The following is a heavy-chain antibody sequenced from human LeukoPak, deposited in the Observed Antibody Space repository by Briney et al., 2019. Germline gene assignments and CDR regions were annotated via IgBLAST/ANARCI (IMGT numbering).Heavy chain of an antibody. CDR2: ISSSCSIT. Sequence: GGSLRLSCAASGFTFSDYYMSWIRQAPGKGLEWVSYISSSCSITDYADSVKGRFTISRDNAKNSLYLQMNSLRAEDTAVYYCARDRKNSYGHEFDYWGQGTLVTVSS. D-gene: IGHD5-18*01. CDR1: GFTFSDYY. J-gene: IGHJ4*02. CDR3: ARDRKNSYGHEFDY. V-gene: IGHV3-11*01.